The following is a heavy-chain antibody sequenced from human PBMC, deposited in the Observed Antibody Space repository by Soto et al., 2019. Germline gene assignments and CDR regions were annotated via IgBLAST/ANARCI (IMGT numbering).Heavy chain of an antibody. V-gene: IGHV3-23*01. CDR2: ISDGGENT. Sequence: EVKLLESGGGLAQPGGSLRLSCAASGFTFNKYVMNWVRQAPGKGLEWVSSISDGGENTYYADSVKGRFTISRDNSKDTLYLQMTSLTAEDTATYYCGKDQNIGAYGNYWGQGALVAVSS. CDR1: GFTFNKYV. D-gene: IGHD2-15*01. J-gene: IGHJ4*02. CDR3: GKDQNIGAYGNY.